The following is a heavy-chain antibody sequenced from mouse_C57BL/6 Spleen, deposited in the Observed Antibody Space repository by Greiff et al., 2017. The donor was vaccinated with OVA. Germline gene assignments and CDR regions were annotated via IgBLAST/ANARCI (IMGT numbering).Heavy chain of an antibody. J-gene: IGHJ1*03. Sequence: EVQRVESGGGLVKPGGSLKLSCAASGFTFSSYAMSWVRQTPEKRLEWVATISDGGSYTYYPDNVKGRFTISRENAKNNLYLQMSHLKSEDTAMYYCAREVGGWYFDVWGTGTTVTVSS. V-gene: IGHV5-4*01. CDR2: ISDGGSYT. CDR1: GFTFSSYA. CDR3: AREVGGWYFDV. D-gene: IGHD1-3*01.